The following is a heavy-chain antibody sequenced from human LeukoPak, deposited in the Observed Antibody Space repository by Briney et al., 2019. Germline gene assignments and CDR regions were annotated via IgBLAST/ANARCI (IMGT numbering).Heavy chain of an antibody. D-gene: IGHD3-22*01. Sequence: GASVKVSCKASGYTFTGYYIHWVRQAPGQGLEWMGWINPNSGGTNYAQKFQGRVTMTRDTSISTAYMELSRLRSDDTAVYYCARRGADSSGYYYYYGMDVWGQGTTVTVSS. CDR3: ARRGADSSGYYYYYGMDV. CDR1: GYTFTGYY. CDR2: INPNSGGT. J-gene: IGHJ6*02. V-gene: IGHV1-2*02.